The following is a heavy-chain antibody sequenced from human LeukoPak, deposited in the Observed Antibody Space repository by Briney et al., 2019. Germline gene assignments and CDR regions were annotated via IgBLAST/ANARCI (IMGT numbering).Heavy chain of an antibody. D-gene: IGHD3-10*01. V-gene: IGHV4-38-2*02. CDR3: ARRVRGVIMGYYYYYMDV. Sequence: SETLSLTCTVSGYSISSGYYWGWIRQPPGKGLEWIGEINHSGSTNYNPSLKSRVTISVDTSKNQFSLKLSSVTAADTAVYYCARRVRGVIMGYYYYYMDVWGKGTTVTVSS. CDR1: GYSISSGYY. CDR2: INHSGST. J-gene: IGHJ6*03.